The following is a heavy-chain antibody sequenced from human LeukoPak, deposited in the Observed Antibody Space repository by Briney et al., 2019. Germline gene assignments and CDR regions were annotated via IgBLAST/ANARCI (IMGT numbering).Heavy chain of an antibody. CDR1: GFTFSSYE. V-gene: IGHV3-48*03. D-gene: IGHD3-22*01. CDR2: ISSSGSTI. Sequence: PGGSLRLSCAASGFTFSSYEMNWVRQAPGKGLEWVSYISSSGSTIYYADSVKGRFTISRDNAKNSLYLQMNSLRAEDTAVYYCAREVDYYDSSGQNYFDYWGQGTLVTVSS. CDR3: AREVDYYDSSGQNYFDY. J-gene: IGHJ4*02.